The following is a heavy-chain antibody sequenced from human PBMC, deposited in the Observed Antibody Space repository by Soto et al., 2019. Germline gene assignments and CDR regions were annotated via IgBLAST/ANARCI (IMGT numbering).Heavy chain of an antibody. CDR2: INPNSGGT. CDR1: GYTFTGYY. V-gene: IGHV1-2*04. Sequence: GASVKVSCKASGYTFTGYYMHWVRQAPGQGLDWMGWINPNSGGTNYAQKFQGWVTMTRDTSISTAYMELSGLRSDDTAVYYCARDRPDSYGSYYYYGMDVWGQGTTVTVSS. J-gene: IGHJ6*02. CDR3: ARDRPDSYGSYYYYGMDV. D-gene: IGHD5-18*01.